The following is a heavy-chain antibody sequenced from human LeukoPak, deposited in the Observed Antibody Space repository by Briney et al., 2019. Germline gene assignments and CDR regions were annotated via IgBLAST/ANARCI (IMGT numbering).Heavy chain of an antibody. Sequence: SETLSLTCAVPGYSISAGYHWGWIRQPPGKGLEWIGSVYRTGSTHYSPSLKSRVTVSKDTSKNQFSLKLSSVTAADTAVYYCARDRGWYAFDIWGQGTTIIVSS. CDR3: ARDRGWYAFDI. J-gene: IGHJ3*02. V-gene: IGHV4-38-2*01. CDR2: VYRTGST. D-gene: IGHD6-19*01. CDR1: GYSISAGYH.